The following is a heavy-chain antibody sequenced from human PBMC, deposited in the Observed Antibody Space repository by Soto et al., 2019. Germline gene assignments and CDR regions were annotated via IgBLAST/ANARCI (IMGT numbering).Heavy chain of an antibody. J-gene: IGHJ4*02. CDR2: ISGSGMST. Sequence: EVQLLESGGGLAQPGGSLRLSCAASGFTFNNYAMSWVRQAPGKGLEWVSGISGSGMSTNDADSVKGRFTISRDNSKNTLILLMSSLRAEDTAVYYSAKDSGGYTFDYWGQGTLVTVSS. D-gene: IGHD2-15*01. V-gene: IGHV3-23*01. CDR1: GFTFNNYA. CDR3: AKDSGGYTFDY.